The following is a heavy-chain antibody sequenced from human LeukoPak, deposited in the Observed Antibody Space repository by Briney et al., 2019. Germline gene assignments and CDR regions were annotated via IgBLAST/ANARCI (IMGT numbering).Heavy chain of an antibody. J-gene: IGHJ4*02. D-gene: IGHD2-15*01. V-gene: IGHV4-34*01. CDR1: GGSFSGYY. Sequence: SSETLSLTCAVYGGSFSGYYWSWIPQPPGKGLEWIGEINHSGSTNYNPSLKSRVTISVDTSKNQFSLKLSSVTAADTAVYYCARGTYCSGGSCYAIRRVYLFDYWGRGTLVTVSS. CDR2: INHSGST. CDR3: ARGTYCSGGSCYAIRRVYLFDY.